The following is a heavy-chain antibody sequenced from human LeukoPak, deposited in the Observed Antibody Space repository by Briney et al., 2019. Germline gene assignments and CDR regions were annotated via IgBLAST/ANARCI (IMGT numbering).Heavy chain of an antibody. J-gene: IGHJ2*01. CDR2: INPSCGRT. Sequence: ASVKVSCKASGYTFTSYYMHWVRQAPGQGLEWMGIINPSCGRTTYAQKFQGRVTMTRDTSTSTVYMELSSLRSEDTAVYYCARAYCGGDCYPLSWYFDLWGRGTLVTVSS. CDR3: ARAYCGGDCYPLSWYFDL. V-gene: IGHV1-46*01. CDR1: GYTFTSYY. D-gene: IGHD2-21*02.